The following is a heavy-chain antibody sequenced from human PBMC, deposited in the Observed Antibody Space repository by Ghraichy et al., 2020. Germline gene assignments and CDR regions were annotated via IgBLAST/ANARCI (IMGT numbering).Heavy chain of an antibody. CDR2: ISGSGGST. J-gene: IGHJ4*02. D-gene: IGHD3-22*01. CDR3: AKDSSYYDSSGYYYRSGHNFYY. Sequence: LSLTCAASGFTFSSYAMSWVRQAPGKGLEWVSAISGSGGSTYYADSVKGRFTISRDNSKNTLYLQMNSLRAEDTAVYYCAKDSSYYDSSGYYYRSGHNFYYWGQGTLVTVSS. V-gene: IGHV3-23*01. CDR1: GFTFSSYA.